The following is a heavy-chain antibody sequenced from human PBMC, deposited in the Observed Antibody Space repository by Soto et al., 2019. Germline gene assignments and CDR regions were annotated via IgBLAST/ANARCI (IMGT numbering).Heavy chain of an antibody. CDR3: VKDRGYADY. CDR2: ISVSGGST. V-gene: IGHV3-23*01. CDR1: GFTFSSYA. Sequence: GGSRRRSWAASGFTFSSYAMSWVRQAPGKGLEWVSAISVSGGSTYYADSVKGRFTISRDNSKNTLYLQMNSLRAEDTAVYYCVKDRGYADYWGQGTLVTVSS. D-gene: IGHD5-18*01. J-gene: IGHJ4*02.